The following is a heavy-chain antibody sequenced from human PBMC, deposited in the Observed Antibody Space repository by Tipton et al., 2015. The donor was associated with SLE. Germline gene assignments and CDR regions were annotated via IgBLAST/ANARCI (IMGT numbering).Heavy chain of an antibody. J-gene: IGHJ2*01. Sequence: TLSLTCTVSGGSISGYYWSWIRQPPGKGLEWIGYIYYSGSTNYTPSLKSRVTISVDTSKNKFSLKLSSVTAADTAVYYCARGDYDFWSGYSHWYFDLWGRGTLVTVSS. CDR1: GGSISGYY. CDR2: IYYSGST. V-gene: IGHV4-59*01. D-gene: IGHD3-3*01. CDR3: ARGDYDFWSGYSHWYFDL.